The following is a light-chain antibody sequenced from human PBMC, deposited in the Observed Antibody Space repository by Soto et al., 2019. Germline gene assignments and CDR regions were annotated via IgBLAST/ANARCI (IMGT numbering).Light chain of an antibody. Sequence: ATQMTQSPPSLSASVGDRINITCRASQDIRNDLGWYQQKPGEAPKLLMYAASRLQSGVPSRFSGSGSGTDFTLTISTLQPEDFATYYCLQDYNYPLTFGGGTKVEIK. CDR1: QDIRND. CDR2: AAS. V-gene: IGKV1-6*01. CDR3: LQDYNYPLT. J-gene: IGKJ4*01.